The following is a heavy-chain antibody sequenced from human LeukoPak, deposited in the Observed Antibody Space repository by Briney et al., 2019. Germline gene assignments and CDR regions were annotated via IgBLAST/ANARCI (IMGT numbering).Heavy chain of an antibody. Sequence: PSGTLSLTCAVSGGSITNNHYWTWVRQAPGKGLEWIADIFHTGIANHNPSLKSRVTISMDRSKNQFSLTLISVTAADTAVYYCAGGGEAWELLGYRGQGTLVTVSS. CDR3: AGGGEAWELLGY. V-gene: IGHV4-4*02. CDR2: IFHTGIA. D-gene: IGHD3-16*01. J-gene: IGHJ4*02. CDR1: GGSITNNHY.